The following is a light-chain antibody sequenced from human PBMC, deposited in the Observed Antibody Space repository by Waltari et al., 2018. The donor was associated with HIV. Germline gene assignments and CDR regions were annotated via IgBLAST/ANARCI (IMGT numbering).Light chain of an antibody. CDR2: EVS. Sequence: QSAMKKPASVSESPGQSITLSCTGTSSDSGIYKLVSWYQQHPNIAPKLLIYEVSKRPSGVSSRFSASKSGNTASLTISGLQADDEADYYCCSYAASSTSPMVFGTGTKVTVL. V-gene: IGLV2-23*02. CDR3: CSYAASSTSPMV. CDR1: SSDSGIYKL. J-gene: IGLJ1*01.